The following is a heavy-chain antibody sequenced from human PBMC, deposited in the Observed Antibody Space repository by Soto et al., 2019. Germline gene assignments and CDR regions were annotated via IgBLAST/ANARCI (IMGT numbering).Heavy chain of an antibody. V-gene: IGHV4-30-4*01. CDR2: IYYSGST. Sequence: QVQLQESGPGLVKPSQTLSLTCTVSGGSISSGDYYWSWIRQPPGKGLEWIGYIYYSGSTYYNPSLKSRGTISVDTSKHQFSLKLSSVTAADTAVYYGDRAERWLKFTGPEYFPHWGQGTLVTVSS. CDR3: DRAERWLKFTGPEYFPH. J-gene: IGHJ1*01. CDR1: GGSISSGDYY. D-gene: IGHD5-12*01.